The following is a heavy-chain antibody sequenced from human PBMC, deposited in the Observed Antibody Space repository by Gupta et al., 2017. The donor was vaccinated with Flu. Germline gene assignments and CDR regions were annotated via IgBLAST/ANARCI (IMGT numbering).Heavy chain of an antibody. CDR1: GGSLSNYH. CDR3: ARSESGNDSGDY. V-gene: IGHV4-59*08. Sequence: QVQLQESGPGLVKPSETLFLTCTVSGGSLSNYHWGWIRQPPGKGLEWIAYFQYTGSTTYSPSLESRVTISVDASENQFSLKLTSVTAADTAVYYCARSESGNDSGDYWGQGALVTVSS. CDR2: FQYTGST. D-gene: IGHD5-12*01. J-gene: IGHJ4*02.